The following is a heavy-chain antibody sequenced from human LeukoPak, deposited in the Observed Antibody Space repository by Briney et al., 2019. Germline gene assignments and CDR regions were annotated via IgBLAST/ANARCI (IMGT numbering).Heavy chain of an antibody. CDR2: IYASGTT. J-gene: IGHJ4*02. Sequence: ASQTLSLTSTVSVGSISSDNYYWSWIWQPAGKGLEWIGRIYASGTTNYNPSLKSRVTISVDTSKNQFSLKLSSVTAADTAVYYCARGLVGATGGSFDYWGQGTLVTVSS. CDR1: VGSISSDNYY. V-gene: IGHV4-61*02. D-gene: IGHD1-26*01. CDR3: ARGLVGATGGSFDY.